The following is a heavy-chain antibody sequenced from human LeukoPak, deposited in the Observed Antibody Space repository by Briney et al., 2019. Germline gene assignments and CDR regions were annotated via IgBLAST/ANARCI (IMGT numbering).Heavy chain of an antibody. D-gene: IGHD5-24*01. V-gene: IGHV1-69*05. J-gene: IGHJ4*02. CDR2: IIPIFGTA. Sequence: GASVKVSCKAAGGTFSSYAISWGRQAPGQGLEWMGGIIPIFGTANYAQKFQGRVTITTDESTSTAYMELSSLRSEDTAVYYCARQTLTRDGYNLGYFDYWGQGTLVTVSS. CDR1: GGTFSSYA. CDR3: ARQTLTRDGYNLGYFDY.